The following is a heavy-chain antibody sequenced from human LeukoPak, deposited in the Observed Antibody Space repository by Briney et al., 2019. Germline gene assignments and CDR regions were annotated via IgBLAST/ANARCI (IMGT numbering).Heavy chain of an antibody. V-gene: IGHV1-46*02. CDR3: ARDPGPGNQIDY. CDR2: SRPRGDTA. CDR1: GYNFNSHY. Sequence: ASVKVSCKASGYNFNSHYMHWVRQAPGQGFEWMGISRPRGDTARYAQKFEGRVTMTRDTSTSTAYMELYSLSSEDTAVYYCARDPGPGNQIDYWGQGTLVTVSS. J-gene: IGHJ4*02. D-gene: IGHD1-14*01.